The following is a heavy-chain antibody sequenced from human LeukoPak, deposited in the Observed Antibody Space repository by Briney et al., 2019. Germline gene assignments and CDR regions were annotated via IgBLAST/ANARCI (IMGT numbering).Heavy chain of an antibody. Sequence: GSLRLSCAASGFTFSSYAMSWVRQAPGKGLEWVSAISGNGGSTYYADSVKGRFTISRDTRDNSKNTLYLQMNSLRAEDTAVYYCAKPYCTGTSCYNYYYMDVWGKGTTVTVSS. CDR1: GFTFSSYA. CDR2: ISGNGGST. J-gene: IGHJ6*03. V-gene: IGHV3-23*01. CDR3: AKPYCTGTSCYNYYYMDV. D-gene: IGHD2-2*02.